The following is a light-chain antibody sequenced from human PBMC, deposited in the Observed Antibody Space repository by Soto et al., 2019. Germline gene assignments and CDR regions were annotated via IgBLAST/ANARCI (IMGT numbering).Light chain of an antibody. CDR2: GAS. J-gene: IGKJ1*01. CDR1: QSVSSN. V-gene: IGKV3-15*01. CDR3: QQYNNWRGT. Sequence: EIVMTQSPATLSVSPGERATLSCRASQSVSSNLAWYQQKPGQAPRLLIYGASTRATGIPARFSGSRSGTEFTITISSLQSEDFAVYYCQQYNNWRGTFGPGTKVEIK.